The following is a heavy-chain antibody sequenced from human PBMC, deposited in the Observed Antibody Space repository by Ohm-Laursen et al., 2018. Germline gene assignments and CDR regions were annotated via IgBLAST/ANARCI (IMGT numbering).Heavy chain of an antibody. CDR1: GFTFTDYA. V-gene: IGHV3-23*01. J-gene: IGHJ3*02. CDR3: VKAILGARSAFDI. D-gene: IGHD1-26*01. Sequence: SLRLSCAASGFTFTDYAMNWVRQAPGKGLEWVSTISGNGVTTYYADSVKGRFTISKDNSKNTVYLQLNSLRAEDTALYYCVKAILGARSAFDIWGQGAMVTVSS. CDR2: ISGNGVTT.